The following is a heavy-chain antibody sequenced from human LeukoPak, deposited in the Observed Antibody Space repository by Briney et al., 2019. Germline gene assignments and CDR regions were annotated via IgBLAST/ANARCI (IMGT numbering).Heavy chain of an antibody. J-gene: IGHJ4*02. CDR3: AGPTGVVVL. V-gene: IGHV1-69*05. D-gene: IGHD3-22*01. Sequence: VASVKVSCKASGGTFSSYAISWVRQAPGQGLEWMGRIIAIFGTANYAQKFQGRVTITTDESTSTAYMELSSLRSEDTAVYYCAGPTGVVVLWGQGTLVTVSS. CDR1: GGTFSSYA. CDR2: IIAIFGTA.